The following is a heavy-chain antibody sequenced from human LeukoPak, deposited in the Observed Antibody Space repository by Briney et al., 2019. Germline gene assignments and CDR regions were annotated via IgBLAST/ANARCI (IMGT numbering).Heavy chain of an antibody. J-gene: IGHJ4*02. CDR3: AKDRVLRYFDWLFELDY. V-gene: IGHV3-48*01. CDR2: ISCNSSTI. Sequence: GGSLRLFCAPWGFIFRSYCMTCVRQAPGRGREWVGYISCNSSTIYYADSVTGRFTLYRDNPKHKLYLQMNSLRAEDTAVYYCAKDRVLRYFDWLFELDYWGQGTLVTVSS. D-gene: IGHD3-9*01. CDR1: GFIFRSYC.